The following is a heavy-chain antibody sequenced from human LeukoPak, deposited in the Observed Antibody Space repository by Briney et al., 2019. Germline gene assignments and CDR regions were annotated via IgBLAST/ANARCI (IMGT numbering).Heavy chain of an antibody. CDR1: GYTFTSYY. V-gene: IGHV1-46*01. J-gene: IGHJ4*02. CDR3: ARDEAVGSSGWYGVDY. Sequence: ASVKVSCKASGYTFTSYYMHWVRQAPGQGLEWMGIINPSGGSTSYAQKFQGRVTMTRDTSTGTVYMELSSLRSEDTAVYYCARDEAVGSSGWYGVDYWGQGTLVTVSS. D-gene: IGHD6-19*01. CDR2: INPSGGST.